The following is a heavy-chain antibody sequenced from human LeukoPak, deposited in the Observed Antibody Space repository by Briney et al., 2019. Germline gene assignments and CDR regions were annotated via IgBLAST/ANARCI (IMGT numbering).Heavy chain of an antibody. V-gene: IGHV1-69*13. D-gene: IGHD5-12*01. CDR2: IIPIFGTA. J-gene: IGHJ5*02. Sequence: GASVKVSCKASGYTFTSYGISWVRQAPGQGLEWMGGIIPIFGTANYAQKFQGRVTITADESTSTAYMELSSLRSEDTAVYYCARRLRLIDNWFDPWGQGTLVTVSS. CDR3: ARRLRLIDNWFDP. CDR1: GYTFTSYG.